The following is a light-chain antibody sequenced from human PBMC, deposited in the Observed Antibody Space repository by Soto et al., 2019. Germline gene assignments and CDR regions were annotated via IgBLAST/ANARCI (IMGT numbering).Light chain of an antibody. J-gene: IGKJ1*01. CDR3: QQYSTWWT. V-gene: IGKV3-15*01. CDR1: QIVSSN. CDR2: GAS. Sequence: ILMTQSPATLSVSPGERATLSWRASQIVSSNLAWYQQKPGKAPRLLISGASSRATGIPARFSGSGSGTEFPLTISSLQSEDFAVYYCQQYSTWWTFGQGTKVDIK.